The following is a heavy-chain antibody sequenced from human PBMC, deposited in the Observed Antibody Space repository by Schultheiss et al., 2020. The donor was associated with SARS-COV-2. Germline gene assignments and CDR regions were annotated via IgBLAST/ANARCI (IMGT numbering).Heavy chain of an antibody. Sequence: GGSLRLSCAASGFTFSSYGMHWVRQAPGKGLEWVAVIWYDGSNKYYADSVKGRFTISRDNSKNTLYLQMNSLRAEDTAVYYCARDLPSSSYPVEIWGQGTMVTVSS. CDR3: ARDLPSSSYPVEI. J-gene: IGHJ3*02. V-gene: IGHV3-33*01. CDR2: IWYDGSNK. D-gene: IGHD6-6*01. CDR1: GFTFSSYG.